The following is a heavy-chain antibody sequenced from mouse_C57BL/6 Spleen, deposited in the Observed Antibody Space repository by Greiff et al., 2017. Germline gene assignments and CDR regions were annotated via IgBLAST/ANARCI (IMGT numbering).Heavy chain of an antibody. CDR3: ARSLITTVVAAYWYFDV. Sequence: EVKLQESGPGLAKPSQTLSLTCSVTGYSITSDYWNWIRKFPGNKLEYMGYISYSGSTYYNPSLKSRISITRDTSKNQYYLQLNSVTTEDTATYCCARSLITTVVAAYWYFDVWGTGTTVTVSS. D-gene: IGHD1-1*01. V-gene: IGHV3-8*01. CDR2: ISYSGST. CDR1: GYSITSDY. J-gene: IGHJ1*03.